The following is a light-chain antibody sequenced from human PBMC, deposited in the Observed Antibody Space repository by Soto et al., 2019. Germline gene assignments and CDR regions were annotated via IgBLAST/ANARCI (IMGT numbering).Light chain of an antibody. CDR1: QSISSY. V-gene: IGKV1-39*01. CDR3: QQSYSTSTT. J-gene: IGKJ5*01. Sequence: DIQITQSPSSLSASVGDRVTMTCRASQSISSYLNWYHQKPGKAPKLLIYAASSLQSGVPSRFSGSGSGTDFTLTISSLQPEDFATYYCQQSYSTSTTFGQGTRLEI. CDR2: AAS.